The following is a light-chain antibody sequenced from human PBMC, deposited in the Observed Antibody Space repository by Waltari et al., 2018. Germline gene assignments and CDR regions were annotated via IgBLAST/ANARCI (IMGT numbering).Light chain of an antibody. Sequence: VVMTQSPLSLPVTLGQPDSLSCRSSQSLVHSDGNTSLNWFQQRPGQSPRHLIYKVSNRDSGIPDRFSGSGSGTDFTLKISRVEAEDVAVYYCMQGTHWPPFTFGQGTKLEIK. CDR2: KVS. CDR1: QSLVHSDGNTS. J-gene: IGKJ2*01. CDR3: MQGTHWPPFT. V-gene: IGKV2-30*02.